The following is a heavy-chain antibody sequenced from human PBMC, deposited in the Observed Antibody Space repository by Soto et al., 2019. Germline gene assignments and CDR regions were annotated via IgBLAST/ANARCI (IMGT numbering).Heavy chain of an antibody. CDR1: GFTFSSYA. Sequence: EVQLLESGGGLVQPGGSLRLSCAASGFTFSSYAMSWVRQAPGKGLEWVSAISGSGGSTYYADSVKGRFTISRDNSKNTLYLQMNSLRAEDTAVYYCATLWFGDLSTDYWGQGTLVTVSS. CDR2: ISGSGGST. D-gene: IGHD3-10*01. V-gene: IGHV3-23*01. J-gene: IGHJ4*02. CDR3: ATLWFGDLSTDY.